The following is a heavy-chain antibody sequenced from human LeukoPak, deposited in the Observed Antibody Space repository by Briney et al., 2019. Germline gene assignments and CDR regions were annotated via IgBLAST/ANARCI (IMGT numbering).Heavy chain of an antibody. J-gene: IGHJ4*02. CDR1: GLTFSFYS. Sequence: GGSLRLSCAASGLTFSFYSMNWVRQAPGKGLEWVSYISSFSGTINYAESVKGRFTISRDNAKNSLYLQMNSLRADDTAVYYCVRDQGGSSSHWGQGSLVTVSS. V-gene: IGHV3-48*01. CDR2: ISSFSGTI. D-gene: IGHD6-6*01. CDR3: VRDQGGSSSH.